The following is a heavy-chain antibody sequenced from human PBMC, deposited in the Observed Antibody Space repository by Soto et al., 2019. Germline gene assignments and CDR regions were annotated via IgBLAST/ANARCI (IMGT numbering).Heavy chain of an antibody. Sequence: SETLSLTCTVSGGSISSGGYYWSWIRQHPGKGLEWIGYIYYSGSTYYNPSLKSRVTISVDTSKNQFSLKLSSVTAADTAVYYCAREKWSRGGGYARGYYYYGMDVWGQGTTVTVSS. J-gene: IGHJ6*02. CDR1: GGSISSGGYY. CDR2: IYYSGST. V-gene: IGHV4-31*03. D-gene: IGHD5-18*01. CDR3: AREKWSRGGGYARGYYYYGMDV.